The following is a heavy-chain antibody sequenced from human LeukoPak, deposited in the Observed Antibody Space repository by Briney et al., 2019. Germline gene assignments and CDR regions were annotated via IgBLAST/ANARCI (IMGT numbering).Heavy chain of an antibody. CDR1: GFAASTNH. J-gene: IGHJ6*02. V-gene: IGHV3-53*01. CDR3: ASQYYYAMDV. Sequence: PGGSLRLSCAASGFAASTNHLSWVRQAPGKGLEWVSVIYSGGTTYYADSVKGRFTISRDNAKNSLYLQMNSLRAEDTAVYYCASQYYYAMDVWGQGTTVTVSS. CDR2: IYSGGTT.